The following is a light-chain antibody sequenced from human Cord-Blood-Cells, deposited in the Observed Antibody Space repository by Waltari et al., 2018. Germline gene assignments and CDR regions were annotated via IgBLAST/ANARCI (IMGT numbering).Light chain of an antibody. CDR2: AAS. V-gene: IGKV1-39*01. CDR1: QSISSY. J-gene: IGKJ2*01. CDR3: QQSYSTPYT. Sequence: DIQMTQSPSSLSASVGDRVTITCRASQSISSYLNWYQQKPGKAPKLLIYAASSLQSGVPERFSGSGAGTDFTLTISSLQPEDFATYYCQQSYSTPYTFGQGTKLEIK.